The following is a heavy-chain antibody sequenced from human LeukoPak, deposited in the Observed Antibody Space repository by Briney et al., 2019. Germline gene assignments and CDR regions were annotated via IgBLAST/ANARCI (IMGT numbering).Heavy chain of an antibody. J-gene: IGHJ4*02. CDR2: IKQDGSEK. CDR1: GFTFSSYW. Sequence: PGGSLRLSCAASGFTFSSYWMSWVRQAPGKGLEWVANIKQDGSEKYYVDSVKGRFTISRDNAKNSLYLQMNSLRAEDTAVYYRANIPLQFWEPLYYFDYWGQGTLVTVSS. V-gene: IGHV3-7*01. CDR3: ANIPLQFWEPLYYFDY. D-gene: IGHD1-26*01.